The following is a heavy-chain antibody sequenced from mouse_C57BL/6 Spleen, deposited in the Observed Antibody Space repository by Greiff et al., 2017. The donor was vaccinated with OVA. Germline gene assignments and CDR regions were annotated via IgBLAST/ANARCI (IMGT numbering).Heavy chain of an antibody. CDR2: IDPSDSYT. CDR1: GYTFTSYW. V-gene: IGHV1-69*02. J-gene: IGHJ1*03. Sequence: QVQLQQPGAELVKPGASVKMSCKASGYTFTSYWITWVKQRPGQGLEWIGEIDPSDSYTNYNQKLKGKATLTVDTSSSTAYMQLSSLTSEYSAVDYCARGGNLRYFDVWGTGTTVTVSS. CDR3: ARGGNLRYFDV.